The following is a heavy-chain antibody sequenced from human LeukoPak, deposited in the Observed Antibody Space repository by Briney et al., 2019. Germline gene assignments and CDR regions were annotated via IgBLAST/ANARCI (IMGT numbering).Heavy chain of an antibody. Sequence: ASVKVSCKASGYTFTSYGISWMRQAPGQGLEWMGWISAYNGNTNYARKLQGRVTMTTDTSTSTAYMELRSLRSDDTAVYYCARVTYYYDSSGYYYSNDYWGQGTLVTVSS. D-gene: IGHD3-22*01. CDR3: ARVTYYYDSSGYYYSNDY. J-gene: IGHJ4*02. CDR1: GYTFTSYG. CDR2: ISAYNGNT. V-gene: IGHV1-18*01.